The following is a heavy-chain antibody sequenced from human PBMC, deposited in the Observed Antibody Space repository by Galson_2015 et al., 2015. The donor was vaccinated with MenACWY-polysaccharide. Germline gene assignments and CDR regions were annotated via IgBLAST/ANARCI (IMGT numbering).Heavy chain of an antibody. CDR2: MTGSGAAI. CDR3: AKRARVVDAVWYGMDV. V-gene: IGHV3-23*01. Sequence: SLRLSCAAAGFTFSTFAMSWVRQAPGKGLEWVSAMTGSGAAIYYADSVKGRFTISRDNSKNTLYLQMNSLRAEDTAVYYCAKRARVVDAVWYGMDVSGQGTTVTVSS. J-gene: IGHJ6*02. D-gene: IGHD2-8*02. CDR1: GFTFSTFA.